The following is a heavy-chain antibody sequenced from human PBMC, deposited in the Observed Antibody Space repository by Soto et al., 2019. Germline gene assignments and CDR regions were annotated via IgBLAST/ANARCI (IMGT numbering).Heavy chain of an antibody. Sequence: QVQLVQSGAEVKKPGSSVKVSCKASGGTFSSYAISWVRQAPGQGLEWMGGIIPNLGTANYAQKFQGRITITADESTSPAYVELSSLRSEDTAVYYCARVSGSYYYWFDPWGQGTLVTVSS. J-gene: IGHJ5*02. CDR1: GGTFSSYA. CDR3: ARVSGSYYYWFDP. CDR2: IIPNLGTA. V-gene: IGHV1-69*12. D-gene: IGHD1-26*01.